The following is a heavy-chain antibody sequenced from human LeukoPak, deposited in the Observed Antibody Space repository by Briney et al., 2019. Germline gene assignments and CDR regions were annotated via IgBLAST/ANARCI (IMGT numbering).Heavy chain of an antibody. CDR2: ISGSAHKI. CDR3: AGRVTGYSSGYVY. D-gene: IGHD5-18*01. J-gene: IGHJ4*02. Sequence: GGSLRLSCVASGFTFSNYWMHWVRQPPGKGLDWVSVISGSAHKIRYADSVKGRFTISRDNSENTVYLQMNNLRAEDTALYYCAGRVTGYSSGYVYWGQGTLVTVSS. CDR1: GFTFSNYW. V-gene: IGHV3-21*04.